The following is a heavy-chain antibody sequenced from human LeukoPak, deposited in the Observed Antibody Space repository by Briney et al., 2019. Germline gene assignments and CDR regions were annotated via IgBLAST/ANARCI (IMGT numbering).Heavy chain of an antibody. D-gene: IGHD3-22*01. CDR1: GDFITAYY. CDR3: ARANYYDSSGYSRGAFDI. J-gene: IGHJ3*02. CDR2: LFHSGST. V-gene: IGHV4-38-2*02. Sequence: PSETLSLTCTVSGDFITAYYWSWIRQPPGKGLEWIGSLFHSGSTYYNPSLKSRVTISVDTSKNQFSLKLSSVTAADTAVYYCARANYYDSSGYSRGAFDIWGQGTMVTVSS.